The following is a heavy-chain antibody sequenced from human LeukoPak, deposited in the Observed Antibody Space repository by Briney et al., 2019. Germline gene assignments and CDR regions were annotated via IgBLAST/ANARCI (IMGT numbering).Heavy chain of an antibody. CDR1: GVTFSSYS. J-gene: IGHJ5*02. Sequence: GGSLRLSCAASGVTFSSYSMNWVRQAPGKGLEWVSYISSSRSAIYYADSVKGRFTISRDNAKNSLYLQMNSLRDEDTAVYYCARGSPDAAAAGMVWFDPWGQGTLVTVSS. CDR3: ARGSPDAAAAGMVWFDP. CDR2: ISSSRSAI. D-gene: IGHD6-13*01. V-gene: IGHV3-48*02.